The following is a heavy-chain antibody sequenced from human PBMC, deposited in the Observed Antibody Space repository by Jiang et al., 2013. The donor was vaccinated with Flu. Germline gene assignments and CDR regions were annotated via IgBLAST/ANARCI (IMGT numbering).Heavy chain of an antibody. Sequence: MHWVRQAPGQRLEWMGWINAGNGNTKYSQKFQGRVTITSDTSASTAYMELSSLRSEDTAVYFCARKDYMGSNAFDIWGQGTMVTVSS. CDR3: ARKDYMGSNAFDI. CDR2: INAGNGNT. D-gene: IGHD4-11*01. J-gene: IGHJ3*02. V-gene: IGHV1-3*01.